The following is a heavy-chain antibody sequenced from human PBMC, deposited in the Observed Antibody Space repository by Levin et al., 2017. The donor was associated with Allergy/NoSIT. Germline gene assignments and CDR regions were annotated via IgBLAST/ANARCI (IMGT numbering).Heavy chain of an antibody. CDR1: GFTFTSYA. Sequence: GGSLRLSCAASGFTFTSYAMAWVRQAPGKGLEWVASITGSAATTYYADSVKGRFTISKDNPKNALVLQMNSLRPEDTADYYCAKDRRFTVTADFANWGHGTRVTVAS. D-gene: IGHD4-17*01. V-gene: IGHV3-23*01. J-gene: IGHJ4*01. CDR2: ITGSAATT. CDR3: AKDRRFTVTADFAN.